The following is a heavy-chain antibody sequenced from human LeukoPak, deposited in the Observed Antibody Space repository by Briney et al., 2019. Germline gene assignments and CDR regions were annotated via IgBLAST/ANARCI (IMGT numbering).Heavy chain of an antibody. CDR3: AKDDSSGYYSLDFDY. Sequence: PGGSLRLSCAASGFIFSSYGMHWVRQAPGKGLEWVAFIRYDGSNKYYADSVKGRFTISRDNSKNTLYLQMNSLRAEDTAVYYCAKDDSSGYYSLDFDYWGQGTLVTVSS. V-gene: IGHV3-30*02. CDR2: IRYDGSNK. J-gene: IGHJ4*02. CDR1: GFIFSSYG. D-gene: IGHD3-22*01.